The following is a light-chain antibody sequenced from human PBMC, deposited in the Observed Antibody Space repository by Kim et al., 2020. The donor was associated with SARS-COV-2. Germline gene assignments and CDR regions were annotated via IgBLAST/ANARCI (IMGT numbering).Light chain of an antibody. J-gene: IGLJ1*01. CDR3: QTWDITTGLYV. CDR2: QDF. CDR1: KLGENY. Sequence: PGQTAAITCSGDKLGENYASWYQQKPGRSPVLVIYQDFKRPSGIPERFFGSNSGNTATLTIRGTQAMDEADYFCQTWDITTGLYVFGPGTKVTVL. V-gene: IGLV3-1*01.